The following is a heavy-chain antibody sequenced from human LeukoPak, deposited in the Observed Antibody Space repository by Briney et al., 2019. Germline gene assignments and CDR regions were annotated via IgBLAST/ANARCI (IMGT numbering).Heavy chain of an antibody. Sequence: SSETLSLTCTVSAGSISSYYWSWVRQPPGKGLEWIGYIHSSGSTHYNPSLRSRVTTSLDTSKNQFSLKLSSVTAADTAVYYCARLGSYSDCWGQGTLVTVSS. J-gene: IGHJ4*02. CDR2: IHSSGST. D-gene: IGHD1-26*01. CDR3: ARLGSYSDC. CDR1: AGSISSYY. V-gene: IGHV4-4*09.